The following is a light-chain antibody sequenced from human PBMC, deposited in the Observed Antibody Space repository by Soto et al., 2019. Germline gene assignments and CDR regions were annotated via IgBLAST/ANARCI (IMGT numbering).Light chain of an antibody. CDR3: AVWDDSLNGRV. V-gene: IGLV1-44*01. Sequence: QSVLTQPPSASGTPGQRVIISCSGSGSNVGRNTVSWYQQLPGTAPTLLIYSDNQRPSGVPDRLSASKSGTSASLAISGLQSEDEADDYCAVWDDSLNGRVFGGGTKVTVL. CDR1: GSNVGRNT. J-gene: IGLJ3*02. CDR2: SDN.